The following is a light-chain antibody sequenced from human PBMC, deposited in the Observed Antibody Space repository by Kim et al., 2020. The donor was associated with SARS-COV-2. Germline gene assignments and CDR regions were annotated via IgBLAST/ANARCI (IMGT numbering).Light chain of an antibody. Sequence: GQRVTVPRSGSSSNSGRKTVNWYQHLPGAAPKLLIYRDDHRPSGDPDRFSGSKSGTSASLAISGLQSEDEADYYCAAWDDTLNANVFGTGTKVTVL. J-gene: IGLJ1*01. CDR2: RDD. CDR3: AAWDDTLNANV. CDR1: SSNSGRKT. V-gene: IGLV1-44*01.